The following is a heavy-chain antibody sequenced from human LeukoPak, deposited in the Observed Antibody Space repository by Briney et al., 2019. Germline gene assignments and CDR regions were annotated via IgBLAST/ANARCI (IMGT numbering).Heavy chain of an antibody. V-gene: IGHV3-33*01. CDR1: GFTFSSYG. D-gene: IGHD3-10*01. Sequence: GGSLRLSCAASGFTFSSYGMHWVRQAPGKGLEWVAVIWYDGSNKYYADSVKGRFTISRDNSKNTLYLQMNSLRAEDTAVYYCARGGYYYGSGSDYWGQGTLVTVSS. J-gene: IGHJ4*02. CDR2: IWYDGSNK. CDR3: ARGGYYYGSGSDY.